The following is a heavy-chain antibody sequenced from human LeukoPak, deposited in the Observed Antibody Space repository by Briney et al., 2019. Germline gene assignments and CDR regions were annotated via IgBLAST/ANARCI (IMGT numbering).Heavy chain of an antibody. Sequence: WGSLRLSCAASGFTLSSHDMSWVRQAPGKGLEWVSGISDSGGSTYYVYSMNGRFTIAGDNSKHTLYLQMNSLRADDTAVYYCAKQMSTVTITPFDYWGQGTLVTVSS. CDR3: AKQMSTVTITPFDY. V-gene: IGHV3-23*01. CDR1: GFTLSSHD. D-gene: IGHD5-24*01. J-gene: IGHJ4*02. CDR2: ISDSGGST.